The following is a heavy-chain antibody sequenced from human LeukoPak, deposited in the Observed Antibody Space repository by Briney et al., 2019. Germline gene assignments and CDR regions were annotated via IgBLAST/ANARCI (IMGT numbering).Heavy chain of an antibody. J-gene: IGHJ4*02. CDR1: GFTFSSYA. D-gene: IGHD6-19*01. V-gene: IGHV3-23*01. CDR3: AKKRIAVAGPKDFDY. CDR2: ISGSDDST. Sequence: GGSLRLSCVASGFTFSSYAMTWVRQAPGKGLEWVSAISGSDDSTYYADSVKGRFTISRDNSKNTLYLQMNSLRAEDTAVYYCAKKRIAVAGPKDFDYWGQGTLVTVSS.